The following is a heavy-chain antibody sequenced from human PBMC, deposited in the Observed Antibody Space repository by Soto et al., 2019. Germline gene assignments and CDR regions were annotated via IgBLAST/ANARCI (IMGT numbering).Heavy chain of an antibody. V-gene: IGHV4-30-4*01. D-gene: IGHD4-17*01. CDR2: IYYSGNT. J-gene: IGHJ6*02. CDR1: GGSISSGYDY. Sequence: TLSLTFSVSGGSISSGYDYVSGVRQPPGKGLEWIGNIYYSGNTYYNPSLKSRLIISIDTSKTQFSLKLSSVTAADTAVYYCARIHFGDEHSCYYYGMDVWGQGTTVTVSS. CDR3: ARIHFGDEHSCYYYGMDV.